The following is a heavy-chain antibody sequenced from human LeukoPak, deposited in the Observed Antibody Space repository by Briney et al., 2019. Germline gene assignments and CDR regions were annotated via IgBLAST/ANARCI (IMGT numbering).Heavy chain of an antibody. J-gene: IGHJ4*02. CDR2: INHNGNT. CDR3: AGGAINYGGYSAY. V-gene: IGHV4-34*01. D-gene: IGHD4-23*01. CDR1: GGSVSGYY. Sequence: SETLSLTCAVDGGSVSGYYWSWIRQTPGKGLERIGEINHNGNTNYNPSLKSRVIISLHTSKNQFSLRLSSVTAADTAVFYCAGGAINYGGYSAYWGQGTLVTVSS.